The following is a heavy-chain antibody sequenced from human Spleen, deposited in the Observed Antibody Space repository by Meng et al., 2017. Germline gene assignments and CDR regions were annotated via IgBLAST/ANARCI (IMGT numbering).Heavy chain of an antibody. CDR2: ISRSSSDI. J-gene: IGHJ4*02. D-gene: IGHD5-12*01. CDR1: GFTFDDYG. V-gene: IGHV3-21*01. Sequence: GESLKISCAASGFTFDDYGMSWVRQAPGKGLEWVSSISRSSSDIYYADSVKGRFSITRDNAKNSLYLQMNSLRAEDTAVYYCARASGYGIDYWGQGTLVTVSS. CDR3: ARASGYGIDY.